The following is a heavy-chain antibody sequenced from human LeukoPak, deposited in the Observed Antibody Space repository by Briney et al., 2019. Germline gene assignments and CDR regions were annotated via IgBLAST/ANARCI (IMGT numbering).Heavy chain of an antibody. CDR1: GFTVSSNY. V-gene: IGHV3-66*01. J-gene: IGHJ6*02. D-gene: IGHD3-10*01. CDR3: TRDRGYYYGMDI. CDR2: IYSGGST. Sequence: PGGSLRLSCAASGFTVSSNYMSWVRQAPGKGLEWVSVIYSGGSTYYADSVKGRFTISRDNSKNTLYLQMNSLRAEDTAVYYCTRDRGYYYGMDIWGQGTTVTVSS.